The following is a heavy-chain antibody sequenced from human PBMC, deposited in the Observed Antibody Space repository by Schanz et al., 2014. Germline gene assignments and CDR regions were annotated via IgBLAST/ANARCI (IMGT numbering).Heavy chain of an antibody. CDR2: MNPNSGNP. CDR1: GYSFTPFP. CDR3: ARGRTFDY. Sequence: QVQLVQSWAEVKGPGASGKVSCKASGYSFTPFPIHWVRQAPGQRLEWMGWMNPNSGNPGFAQKFRGRVTMTRNTSMSTAYIELHILTSEDTAVYYCARGRTFDYWGQGTLVTVSS. J-gene: IGHJ4*02. V-gene: IGHV1-8*02.